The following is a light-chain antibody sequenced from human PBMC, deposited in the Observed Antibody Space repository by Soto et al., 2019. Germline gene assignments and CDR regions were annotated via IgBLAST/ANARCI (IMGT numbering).Light chain of an antibody. Sequence: IVLTQSPATLSLSPGERATLSCRAGQSVRSYLAWYQQKPGQAPRLLIYDAANRATGIPARFSGSGSGTDFTLTISSLEPEDFAAYFCQQRSNWPPTFGQGTKVEFK. CDR2: DAA. CDR1: QSVRSY. CDR3: QQRSNWPPT. J-gene: IGKJ1*01. V-gene: IGKV3-11*01.